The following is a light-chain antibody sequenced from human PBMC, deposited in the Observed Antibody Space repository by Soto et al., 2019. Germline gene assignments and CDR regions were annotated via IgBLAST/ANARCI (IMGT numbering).Light chain of an antibody. V-gene: IGKV3-20*01. Sequence: EIVLTQSPGTLSFSPGETATLSCRASQSVSSSFLAWYQQKPGQAPRLLIYGASNRAGGVPDRFSGSGSGTNDTLTIGKLDPQDFAVYNSHQYGTSPRLFGEGTRWIS. J-gene: IGKJ1*01. CDR2: GAS. CDR3: HQYGTSPRL. CDR1: QSVSSSF.